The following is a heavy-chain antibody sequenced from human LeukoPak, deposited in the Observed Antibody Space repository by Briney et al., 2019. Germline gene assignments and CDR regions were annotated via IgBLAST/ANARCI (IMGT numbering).Heavy chain of an antibody. Sequence: PGGSLRLSCAASGFTFSSYGMHWVRQAPGKGLEWVAVIWYDGSNKYYADSVKGLFTISRDNSKNTLYLQMNSLRAEDTAVYYCARDPVNCSGGSCYSVLDYWGQGTLVTVSS. V-gene: IGHV3-33*01. J-gene: IGHJ4*02. D-gene: IGHD2-15*01. CDR3: ARDPVNCSGGSCYSVLDY. CDR1: GFTFSSYG. CDR2: IWYDGSNK.